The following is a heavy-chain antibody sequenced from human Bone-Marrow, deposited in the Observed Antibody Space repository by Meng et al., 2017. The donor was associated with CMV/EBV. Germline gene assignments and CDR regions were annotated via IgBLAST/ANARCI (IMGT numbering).Heavy chain of an antibody. CDR3: TRDVEEQRLLNWFDP. J-gene: IGHJ5*02. V-gene: IGHV4-39*07. Sequence: LLHEHVLGVVKLSEYLSLTCTAARGYVIRYGGYYWGLLRQPQGKGLECIGSIYYTGSTYYTPSLESRVIMSVDTSKNQFSLKLTSVTAADTAMYYCTRDVEEQRLLNWFDPWGQGILVTVSS. D-gene: IGHD6-25*01. CDR2: IYYTGST. CDR1: RGYVIRYGGYY.